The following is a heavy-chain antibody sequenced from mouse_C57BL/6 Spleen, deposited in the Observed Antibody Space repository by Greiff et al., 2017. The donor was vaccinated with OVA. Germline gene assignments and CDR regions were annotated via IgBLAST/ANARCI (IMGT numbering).Heavy chain of an antibody. CDR2: INYDGSST. J-gene: IGHJ2*01. Sequence: EVKLVESEGGLVQPGSSMKLSCTASGFTFSDYYMAWVRQVPEKGLEWVANINYDGSSTYYLDSLKSRFIISRDNAKNILYLQMSSLKSEDTATYYCARVGDGYYLDYWGQGTTLTVSS. CDR1: GFTFSDYY. CDR3: ARVGDGYYLDY. D-gene: IGHD2-3*01. V-gene: IGHV5-16*01.